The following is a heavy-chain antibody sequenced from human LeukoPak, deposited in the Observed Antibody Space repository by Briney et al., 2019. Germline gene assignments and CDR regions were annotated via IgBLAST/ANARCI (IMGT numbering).Heavy chain of an antibody. Sequence: GGSLRLSWAASGFTFSDYYISWIRQAPGKGLEWVSYISSIGSTIYYADSGKGRFTISSDKAKNSLYPQMNSLRAEDPAVYYCARVGLPLFGDIDYWGQGTLVTVSS. CDR1: GFTFSDYY. CDR2: ISSIGSTI. V-gene: IGHV3-11*01. J-gene: IGHJ4*02. CDR3: ARVGLPLFGDIDY. D-gene: IGHD3-3*01.